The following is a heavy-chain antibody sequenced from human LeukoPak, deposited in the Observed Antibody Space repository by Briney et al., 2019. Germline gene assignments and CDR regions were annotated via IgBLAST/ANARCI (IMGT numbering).Heavy chain of an antibody. CDR2: INPSGGST. D-gene: IGHD3-10*01. Sequence: ASVKVSCKVSGYTLTELSMHWVRQAPGQGLEWMGIINPSGGSTSYAQKFQGRVTMTRDTSTSTVYMELSSLRSEDTAVYYCALGRWRETFDYWGQGTLVTVSS. CDR1: GYTLTELS. CDR3: ALGRWRETFDY. J-gene: IGHJ4*02. V-gene: IGHV1-46*01.